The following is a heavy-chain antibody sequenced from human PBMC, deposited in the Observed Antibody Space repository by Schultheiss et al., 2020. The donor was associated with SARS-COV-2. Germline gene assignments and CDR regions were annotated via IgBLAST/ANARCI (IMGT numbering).Heavy chain of an antibody. V-gene: IGHV6-1*01. J-gene: IGHJ4*02. CDR3: ARGNDFVYFFDS. CDR1: GDSVSSNTAA. CDR2: TYYRSEWYN. Sequence: SQTLSLTCGISGDSVSSNTAAWNWIRQSPSRGLEWLGRTYYRSEWYNDFAVSVKSRITINPDTSKNQFSLKLTSLTAADTAIYYCARGNDFVYFFDSWGQGTLVTVSS. D-gene: IGHD3-3*01.